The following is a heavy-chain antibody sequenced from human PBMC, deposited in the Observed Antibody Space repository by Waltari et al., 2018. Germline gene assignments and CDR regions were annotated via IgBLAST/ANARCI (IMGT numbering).Heavy chain of an antibody. CDR2: ISYSGST. J-gene: IGHJ5*02. D-gene: IGHD3-9*01. CDR1: GGSIRSESYY. CDR3: ARLSYHIVTGYGWFDP. Sequence: QLQLQESGPGLVKPSETRSLTCTFSGGSIRSESYYWGWIRQPPGKGLELIGIISYSGSTYYNPSLKSRVTISVDTSKNQFSLKLSSVTAADTAVYYCARLSYHIVTGYGWFDPWGLGTLVTVSS. V-gene: IGHV4-39*01.